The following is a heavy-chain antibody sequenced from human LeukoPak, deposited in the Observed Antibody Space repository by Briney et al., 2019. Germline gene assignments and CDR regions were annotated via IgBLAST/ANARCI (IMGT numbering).Heavy chain of an antibody. J-gene: IGHJ4*02. CDR3: AKGRQWLVHY. Sequence: PGGSLRLSCAAFGFTFDDYAMHWVRQGPGKGLEWVSLISGNGANTYYGVSVKGRFTISRDNSKNSLYLQMDSLRTEDTGLYYCAKGRQWLVHYWGQGTLVNVSS. CDR1: GFTFDDYA. CDR2: ISGNGANT. V-gene: IGHV3-43*02. D-gene: IGHD6-19*01.